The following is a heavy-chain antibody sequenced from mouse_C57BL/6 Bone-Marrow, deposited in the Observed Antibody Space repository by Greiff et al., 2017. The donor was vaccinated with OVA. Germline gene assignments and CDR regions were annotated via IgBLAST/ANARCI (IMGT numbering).Heavy chain of an antibody. J-gene: IGHJ2*01. CDR1: GFSLTSYG. CDR2: IWSGGST. Sequence: QVHVKQSGPGLVQPSQSLSITCTVSGFSLTSYGVHWVRQSPGKGLEWLGVIWSGGSTDYNAAFISRLSISKDNSNSQVFFKMNSLQADDTAIYYCARSTMITTEVDYWGQGTTLTVSS. V-gene: IGHV2-2*01. CDR3: ARSTMITTEVDY. D-gene: IGHD2-4*01.